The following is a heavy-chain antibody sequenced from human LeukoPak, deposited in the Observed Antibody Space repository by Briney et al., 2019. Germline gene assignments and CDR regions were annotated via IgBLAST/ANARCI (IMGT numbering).Heavy chain of an antibody. CDR1: GFTFSSYG. CDR2: ISHDGSNK. V-gene: IGHV3-30*03. D-gene: IGHD3-10*01. Sequence: GGSLRLSCAASGFTFSSYGMHWVRQAPGKGLEWVAVISHDGSNKYYADSVKGRFTISRDNSKNTLFLQMSSLRPEDTAVYYCVRVSATYSFDYWGQGILVTVSS. CDR3: VRVSATYSFDY. J-gene: IGHJ4*02.